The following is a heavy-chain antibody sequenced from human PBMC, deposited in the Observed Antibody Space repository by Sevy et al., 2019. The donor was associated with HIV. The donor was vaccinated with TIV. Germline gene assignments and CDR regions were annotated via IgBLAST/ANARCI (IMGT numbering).Heavy chain of an antibody. CDR1: GFSFSDYY. Sequence: GGSLRLSCAASGFSFSDYYVSWIRQAPGKGLEWVSYISGISTYTNYADSVKGRFTISRDNAKNSMYLQLNSLRAEDTAAYYCARRAGNWDFFDYWGQGTLVTVSS. CDR3: ARRAGNWDFFDY. CDR2: ISGISTYT. V-gene: IGHV3-11*06. D-gene: IGHD7-27*01. J-gene: IGHJ4*02.